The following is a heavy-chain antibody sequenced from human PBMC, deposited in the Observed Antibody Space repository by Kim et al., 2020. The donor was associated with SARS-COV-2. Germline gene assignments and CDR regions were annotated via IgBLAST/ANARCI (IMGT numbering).Heavy chain of an antibody. J-gene: IGHJ4*02. CDR1: GGSISSYY. CDR2: IYYSGST. V-gene: IGHV4-59*08. CDR3: ARQVDTAMVPSNFDY. D-gene: IGHD5-18*01. Sequence: SETLSLTCTVSGGSISSYYWSWIRQPPGKGLEWIGYIYYSGSTNYNPSLKSRVTISVDTSKNQFSLKLSSVTAADTAVYYCARQVDTAMVPSNFDYWGQGTLVTVSS.